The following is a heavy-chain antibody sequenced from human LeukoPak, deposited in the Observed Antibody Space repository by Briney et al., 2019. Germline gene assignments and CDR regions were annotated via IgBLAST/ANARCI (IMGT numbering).Heavy chain of an antibody. J-gene: IGHJ4*02. Sequence: PGGSLRLSCAASGFTFSNAWMSWVRQAPGKGLEWVSAISGSGGSTYYADSVKGRFTISRDNSKNTLYLQMNSLRAEDTAVYYCAKDLLNAIFGTSYYFDYWGQGTLVTVSS. CDR1: GFTFSNAW. CDR3: AKDLLNAIFGTSYYFDY. V-gene: IGHV3-23*01. CDR2: ISGSGGST. D-gene: IGHD3-3*01.